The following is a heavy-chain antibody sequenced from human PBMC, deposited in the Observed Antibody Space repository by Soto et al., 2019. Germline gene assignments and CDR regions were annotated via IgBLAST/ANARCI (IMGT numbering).Heavy chain of an antibody. J-gene: IGHJ4*02. V-gene: IGHV4-30-4*01. CDR1: GGSISSGDYY. CDR3: ASNSYGYTFSAY. D-gene: IGHD5-18*01. Sequence: PSETLSLRWTVSGGSISSGDYYWSWIRQPPGKGLEWIGYIYYSGSTYYNPSLKSRVTISVDTSKNQFSLKLSSVTAADTAVYYCASNSYGYTFSAYWGQGTLVTVSS. CDR2: IYYSGST.